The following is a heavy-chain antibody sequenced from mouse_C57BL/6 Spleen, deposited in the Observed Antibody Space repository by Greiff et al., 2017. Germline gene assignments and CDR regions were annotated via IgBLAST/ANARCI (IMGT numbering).Heavy chain of an antibody. CDR2: IDPSDSYT. CDR3: ARRGSNYGDY. D-gene: IGHD1-1*01. J-gene: IGHJ2*01. Sequence: VQLQQPGAELVKPGASVKLSCKASGYTFTSYWMQWVKQRPGQGLEWIGEIDPSDSYTNYNQKFKGKATLTVDTSSSTAYMQLSSLTSEDSAVYYCARRGSNYGDYWGQGTTLTVSS. CDR1: GYTFTSYW. V-gene: IGHV1-50*01.